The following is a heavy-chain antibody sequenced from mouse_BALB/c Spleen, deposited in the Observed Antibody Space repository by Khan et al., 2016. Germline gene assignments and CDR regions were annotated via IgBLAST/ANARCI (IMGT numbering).Heavy chain of an antibody. Sequence: EVQLQESGPDLVKPSQSLSLTCTVTGYSIPSHYSWHWIRHFPGNKLEWMGYIHYSGSTTYNTSLKSRISITRDTSKNQFFLQLNSVTTEDTATYYCATSTSGYWYYFDYWGQGTTLTVSS. J-gene: IGHJ2*01. CDR3: ATSTSGYWYYFDY. D-gene: IGHD3-1*01. V-gene: IGHV3-1*02. CDR2: IHYSGST. CDR1: GYSIPSHYS.